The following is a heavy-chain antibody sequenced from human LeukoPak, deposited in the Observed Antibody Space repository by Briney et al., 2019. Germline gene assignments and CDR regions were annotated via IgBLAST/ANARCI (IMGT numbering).Heavy chain of an antibody. CDR1: GGSISSYY. J-gene: IGHJ4*02. D-gene: IGHD3-22*01. V-gene: IGHV4-4*09. Sequence: PSETLSLTCTVSGGSISSYYWSWIRQPPGKGLEWIGYIYTSGSTNYNPSLKSRVTISVDTSKNQFSLNLSSVTAADTAIYYCARRIETYYYDTSGYYFGYYFDYWGQGTLVTVSS. CDR2: IYTSGST. CDR3: ARRIETYYYDTSGYYFGYYFDY.